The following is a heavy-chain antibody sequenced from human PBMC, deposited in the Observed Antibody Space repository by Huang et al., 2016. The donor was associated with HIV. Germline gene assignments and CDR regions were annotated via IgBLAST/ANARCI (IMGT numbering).Heavy chain of an antibody. V-gene: IGHV3-23*01. CDR1: GFIFSSYA. Sequence: EVQLLESGGGLVQPGGSLRLSCAASGFIFSSYAMGWVRQAPGKGLEWVSGISDSGGSTYYADSVKGRFTISRDNSKNTLYLQMNSLRAEDTAVYYCVIAAHYFDYWGQGTLVTVSS. D-gene: IGHD2-15*01. J-gene: IGHJ4*02. CDR2: ISDSGGST. CDR3: VIAAHYFDY.